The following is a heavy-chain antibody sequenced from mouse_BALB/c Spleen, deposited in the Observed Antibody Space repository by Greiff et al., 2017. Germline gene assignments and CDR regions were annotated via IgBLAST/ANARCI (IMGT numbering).Heavy chain of an antibody. D-gene: IGHD2-10*02. J-gene: IGHJ4*01. CDR3: ARGRGKYGNSYAMDY. Sequence: EVQLQQSGPELVKPGASVKISCKASGYTFTDYNMHWVKQSHGKSLEWIGYIYPYNGGTGYNQKFKSKATLTVDNSSSTAYMELRSLTSEDSAVYYCARGRGKYGNSYAMDYWGQGTSVTVSS. CDR2: IYPYNGGT. CDR1: GYTFTDYN. V-gene: IGHV1S29*02.